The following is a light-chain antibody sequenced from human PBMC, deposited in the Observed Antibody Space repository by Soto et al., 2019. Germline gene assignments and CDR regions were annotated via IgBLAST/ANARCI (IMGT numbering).Light chain of an antibody. CDR1: QSISSW. Sequence: IQMTQSRSTLSASVGYRVTITCRASQSISSWLAWYQQKPGKAPKILIYKASSLESGVPSRFSGSGSGTEFTLTISSLKPDDFATYYCQQYNSYSTFGQGTKVDIK. CDR2: KAS. V-gene: IGKV1-5*03. J-gene: IGKJ1*01. CDR3: QQYNSYST.